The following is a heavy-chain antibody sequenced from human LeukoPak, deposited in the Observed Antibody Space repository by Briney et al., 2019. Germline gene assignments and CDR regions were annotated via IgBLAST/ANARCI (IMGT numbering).Heavy chain of an antibody. V-gene: IGHV3-21*01. D-gene: IGHD2-21*02. CDR1: GFTFSSYS. J-gene: IGHJ3*02. CDR2: ISSSSSYI. CDR3: ARGGDYWEAAFDI. Sequence: GGSLRLSCAASGFTFSSYSMNWVRQAPGKGLEWVSSISSSSSYIYYADSVKGRFTISRDNAKNSLYLQMNSLGAEDTAVYYCARGGDYWEAAFDIWGQGTMVTVSS.